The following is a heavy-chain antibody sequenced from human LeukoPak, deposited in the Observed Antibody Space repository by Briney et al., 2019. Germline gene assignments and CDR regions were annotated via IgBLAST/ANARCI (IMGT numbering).Heavy chain of an antibody. V-gene: IGHV4-38-2*02. Sequence: KPSETLSLTCNVFGFSTSSDYYWGWIRQPPGEGLEWTATIYHDGSTCYNPSLKGRVIISLDTSKNQFSLTLTYVTAADTAVYYCARIGVPAAGDSHYYYYYYMDVWGKGTTVTVSS. J-gene: IGHJ6*03. CDR3: ARIGVPAAGDSHYYYYYYMDV. CDR1: GFSTSSDYY. D-gene: IGHD2-2*01. CDR2: IYHDGST.